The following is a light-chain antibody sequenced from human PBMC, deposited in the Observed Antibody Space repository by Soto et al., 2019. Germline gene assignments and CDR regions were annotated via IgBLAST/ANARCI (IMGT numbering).Light chain of an antibody. CDR2: SAS. CDR3: QQYGGSPPGYI. CDR1: QSVRNNY. J-gene: IGKJ2*01. Sequence: EIVLTQSPGTLSLSPGERATLSCRASQSVRNNYLAWYQQKPGQAPRLLIYSASTRATGIPDRFSGSVSGTDFTLTISRLQPEDFAVYFCQQYGGSPPGYIFGQGTKLEIK. V-gene: IGKV3-20*01.